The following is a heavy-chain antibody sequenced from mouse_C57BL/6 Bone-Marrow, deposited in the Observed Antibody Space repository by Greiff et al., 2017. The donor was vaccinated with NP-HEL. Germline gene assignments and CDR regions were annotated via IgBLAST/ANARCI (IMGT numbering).Heavy chain of an antibody. CDR3: ARGGNYWYYFDY. Sequence: QVHVKRSGAELVKPGASVKMSCKASGYTFTTYPLAWLKQNHGKSLGWIGNFHPYNDDPEYNRNFKNKAPLHVAKSSSTVYLELSRLTSDEDSVYYCARGGNYWYYFDYWGQGTTLTVSS. CDR1: GYTFTTYP. J-gene: IGHJ2*01. CDR2: FHPYNDDP. D-gene: IGHD2-1*01. V-gene: IGHV1-47*01.